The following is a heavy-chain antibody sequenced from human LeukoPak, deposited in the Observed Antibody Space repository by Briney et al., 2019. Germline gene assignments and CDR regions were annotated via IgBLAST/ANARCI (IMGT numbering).Heavy chain of an antibody. CDR3: ARRRHHYDSYAQ. V-gene: IGHV4-39*01. D-gene: IGHD3-22*01. J-gene: IGHJ3*01. CDR2: IQYTGRT. CDR1: DDSFTSTNYW. Sequence: SETLSLTCTVSDDSFTSTNYWWDWVRLPPGKGLEWIGGIQYTGRTFSNPSLKSRVTISVDTSKKQVSLDLRSATAADTAVYYCARRRHHYDSYAQWGQGTRVTVSS.